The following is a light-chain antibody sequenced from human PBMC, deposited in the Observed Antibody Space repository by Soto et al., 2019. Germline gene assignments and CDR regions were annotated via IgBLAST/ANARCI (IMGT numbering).Light chain of an antibody. CDR3: QSYDSSLSVV. V-gene: IGLV2-14*03. J-gene: IGLJ2*01. Sequence: QSVLTQPASVSGSPGQSITISCTGTSSDLAIYNYVSWYQQQPGKAPKLLIYANRNRPSGVPDRFSGSKSGTSASLAITGLQAEDEADYYCQSYDSSLSVVFGGGTKLTVL. CDR1: SSDLAIYNY. CDR2: ANR.